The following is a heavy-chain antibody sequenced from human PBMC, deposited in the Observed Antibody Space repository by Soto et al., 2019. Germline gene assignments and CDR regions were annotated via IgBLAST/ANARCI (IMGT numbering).Heavy chain of an antibody. CDR2: VTGGGDIT. J-gene: IGHJ6*02. Sequence: EVQLLESGGGLVQPGGSLRLSCAASEFTFSSYSMIWVRQAPGKGLEWVSGVTGGGDITYYAESVKGRFTISRDNSKNTLYLQMSLRRAEDTAVFYCARGNVGVTMDVWGQGTTVTVSS. D-gene: IGHD3-3*01. CDR3: ARGNVGVTMDV. V-gene: IGHV3-23*01. CDR1: EFTFSSYS.